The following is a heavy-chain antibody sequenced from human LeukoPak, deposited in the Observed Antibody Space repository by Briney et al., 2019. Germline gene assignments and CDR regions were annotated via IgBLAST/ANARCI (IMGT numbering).Heavy chain of an antibody. CDR3: ARYCSSTKCPFDY. J-gene: IGHJ4*02. V-gene: IGHV4-31*03. Sequence: SETLSRTCTVSGGSIGSGLYFWSWLRQHPGKGLEWVGYIHHSGTAFYNPSLQSRATISMDTSKNEFSLRLSVVTDADTAVYYCARYCSSTKCPFDYWGQGTLVTVSS. CDR1: GGSIGSGLYF. CDR2: IHHSGTA. D-gene: IGHD2-2*01.